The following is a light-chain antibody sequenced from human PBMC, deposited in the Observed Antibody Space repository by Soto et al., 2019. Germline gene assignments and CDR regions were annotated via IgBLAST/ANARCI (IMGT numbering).Light chain of an antibody. CDR2: GAS. J-gene: IGKJ4*01. V-gene: IGKV3-20*01. CDR3: QQYGSSPLT. Sequence: EIVLTQSPGTLSLSPGERATLSCRASQSVTSNYVAWYQQKPDQAPRLLIFGASRRATGIPDRFSGSGSGTEFTLTISRLEPEDSAVYYCQQYGSSPLTFGGGTKVEIK. CDR1: QSVTSNY.